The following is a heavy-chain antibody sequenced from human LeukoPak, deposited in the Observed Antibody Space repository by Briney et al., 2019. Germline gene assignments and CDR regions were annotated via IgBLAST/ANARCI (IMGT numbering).Heavy chain of an antibody. CDR3: AKDQGLYND. D-gene: IGHD1-14*01. Sequence: GGSLRLSCAASGFSFGNYAMGWVRQAPGKGLEWVSVVSGADGSTYYTDSVKGRCTISRDNFSNTLHLHMNSLRAEDTAIYYCAKDQGLYNDWGQGTPVTVSS. V-gene: IGHV3-23*01. J-gene: IGHJ4*02. CDR1: GFSFGNYA. CDR2: VSGADGST.